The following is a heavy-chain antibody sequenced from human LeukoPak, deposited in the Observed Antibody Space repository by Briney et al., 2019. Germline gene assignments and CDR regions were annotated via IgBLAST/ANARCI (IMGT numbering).Heavy chain of an antibody. CDR2: IYYSGST. J-gene: IGHJ3*02. D-gene: IGHD1-20*01. Sequence: SETLSLTCTVSGGSISSSSYYWGWIRQPPGRGLEWFGSIYYSGSTYYNPSLKSRVTISVDTSKNQFSLKLSSVTAADTAVYYCARAGLTGTNGAFDIWGQGTMVTVSS. V-gene: IGHV4-39*07. CDR1: GGSISSSSYY. CDR3: ARAGLTGTNGAFDI.